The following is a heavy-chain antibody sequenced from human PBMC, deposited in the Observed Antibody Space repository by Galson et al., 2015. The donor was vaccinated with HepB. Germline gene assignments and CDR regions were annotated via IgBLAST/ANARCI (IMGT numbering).Heavy chain of an antibody. Sequence: SVKVSCKASGGTFSSYAISWVRQAPGQGLEWMGGIIPIFGTANYAQKFQGRVTITADKSTSTAYMELSSLRSEDTAVYYCARSSGYYYDSSGYYYSWFDPWGQGTLVTVSS. CDR3: ARSSGYYYDSSGYYYSWFDP. CDR1: GGTFSSYA. CDR2: IIPIFGTA. V-gene: IGHV1-69*06. J-gene: IGHJ5*02. D-gene: IGHD3-22*01.